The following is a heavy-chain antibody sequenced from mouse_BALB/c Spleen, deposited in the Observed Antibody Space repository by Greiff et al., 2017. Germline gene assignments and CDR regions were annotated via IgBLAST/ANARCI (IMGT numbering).Heavy chain of an antibody. J-gene: IGHJ3*01. V-gene: IGHV3-8*02. CDR3: ARPDYYGSSYGWAY. CDR2: ISYSGST. D-gene: IGHD1-1*01. CDR1: GDSITSGY. Sequence: EVKLVESGPSLVKPSQTLSLTCSVTGDSITSGYWYWIRKFPGNKLEYMGYISYSGSTYYNPSLKSRISITRDTSKNQYYLQLNSVTTEDTATYYCARPDYYGSSYGWAYWGQGTLVTVSA.